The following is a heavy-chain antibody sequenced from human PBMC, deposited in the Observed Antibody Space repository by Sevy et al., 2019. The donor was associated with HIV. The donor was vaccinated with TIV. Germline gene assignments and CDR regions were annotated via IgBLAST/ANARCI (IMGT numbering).Heavy chain of an antibody. Sequence: SDTLSLTCTVSAGSINNYFWSWIRQPPGKGLEWIGYIYYSGGTKYNPSLKSRVTISIDTSKNQFSLNLRSVTAADTAVYFCARHENIYFDYWGQGILVTVSS. J-gene: IGHJ4*02. V-gene: IGHV4-59*08. CDR3: ARHENIYFDY. CDR1: AGSINNYF. CDR2: IYYSGGT.